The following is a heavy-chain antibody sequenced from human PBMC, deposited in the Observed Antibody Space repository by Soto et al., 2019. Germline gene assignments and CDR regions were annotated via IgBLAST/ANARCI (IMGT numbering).Heavy chain of an antibody. CDR2: IYSGGST. CDR3: AREKTEYSSSSYGGDY. Sequence: GGSVRLSCAASGVSVSSNYMSWVRQAPGKGLEWVSVIYSGGSTYYADSVKGRFTISRDNSKNTLYLQMNSLRAEDTAVYYCAREKTEYSSSSYGGDYWGQGT. V-gene: IGHV3-66*01. CDR1: GVSVSSNY. D-gene: IGHD6-6*01. J-gene: IGHJ4*02.